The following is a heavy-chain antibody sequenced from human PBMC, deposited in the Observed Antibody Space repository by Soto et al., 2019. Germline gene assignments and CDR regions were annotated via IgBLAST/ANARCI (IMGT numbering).Heavy chain of an antibody. V-gene: IGHV4-39*01. J-gene: IGHJ3*02. CDR1: GGSISSSSYY. CDR2: IYYSGST. D-gene: IGHD2-15*01. CDR3: ARLYCSGGSCYPGEAFDI. Sequence: QLQLQESGPGLVKPSETLSLTCTVSGGSISSSSYYWGWIRQPPGKGLEWIGSIYYSGSTYYNPSLKSRVTISVDTSKNQFSLKLSSVTAADTAVYYCARLYCSGGSCYPGEAFDIWGQGTMVTVSS.